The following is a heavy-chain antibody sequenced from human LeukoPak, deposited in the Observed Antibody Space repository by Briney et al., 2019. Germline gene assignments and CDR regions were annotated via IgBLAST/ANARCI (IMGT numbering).Heavy chain of an antibody. CDR1: GGSVSSGSYY. D-gene: IGHD6-19*01. CDR3: ARAGSSGWYLPLPDY. CDR2: IYYSGST. Sequence: PSETLSLTCTVSGGSVSSGSYYWSWIRQPPGTGLEWIGYIYYSGSTNYNPSLKSRVTISVDTSKNQFSLKLSSVTAADTAVYYCARAGSSGWYLPLPDYWGQGTLVTVSS. V-gene: IGHV4-61*01. J-gene: IGHJ4*02.